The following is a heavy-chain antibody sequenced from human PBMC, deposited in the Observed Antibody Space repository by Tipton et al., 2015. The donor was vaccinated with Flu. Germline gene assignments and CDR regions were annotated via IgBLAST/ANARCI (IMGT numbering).Heavy chain of an antibody. CDR3: ARAYCGGDCYWVDY. D-gene: IGHD2-21*02. CDR2: ITTYNGDT. Sequence: QLVQSGAEVKKPGASVKVSCKASGYIFTSYGISWVRQAPGQGLEWMGWITTYNGDTNYAQKLQGRVTMTSDTSTSTAYMKLRGLRSDDTAVYYCARAYCGGDCYWVDYWGQGTLVTVSS. CDR1: GYIFTSYG. J-gene: IGHJ4*02. V-gene: IGHV1-18*01.